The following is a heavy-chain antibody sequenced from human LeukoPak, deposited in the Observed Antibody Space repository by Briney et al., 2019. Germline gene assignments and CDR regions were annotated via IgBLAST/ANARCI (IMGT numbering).Heavy chain of an antibody. V-gene: IGHV4-31*03. CDR1: GGSISSGGYY. CDR2: TYYSGST. D-gene: IGHD6-6*01. CDR3: ARTEDVSSIAARRRRVTWFDP. J-gene: IGHJ5*02. Sequence: PSETLSLTCTVSGGSISSGGYYWSWIRQHPGKGLEWIGYTYYSGSTYYNPSLKSRVTISVDTSKNQFSLKLSSVTAADTAVYYCARTEDVSSIAARRRRVTWFDPWGQGTLVTVSS.